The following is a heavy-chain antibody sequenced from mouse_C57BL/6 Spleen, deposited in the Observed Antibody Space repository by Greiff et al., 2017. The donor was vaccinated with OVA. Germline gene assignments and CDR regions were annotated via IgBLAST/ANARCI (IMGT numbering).Heavy chain of an antibody. V-gene: IGHV1-82*01. CDR3: ARSGGSSYSYFDY. D-gene: IGHD1-1*01. CDR2: IYPGDGDT. Sequence: VKLMESGPELVKPGASVKISCKASGYAFSSSWMNWVKQRPGKGLEWIGRIYPGDGDTNYNGKFKGKATLTADKSSSTAYMQLSSLTSEDSAVYFCARSGGSSYSYFDYWGQGTTLTVSS. J-gene: IGHJ2*01. CDR1: GYAFSSSW.